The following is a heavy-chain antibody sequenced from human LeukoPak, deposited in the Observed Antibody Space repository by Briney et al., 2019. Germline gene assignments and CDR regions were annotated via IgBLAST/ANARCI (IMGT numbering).Heavy chain of an antibody. D-gene: IGHD3-10*01. CDR1: GFTFSSYG. CDR2: IWYDGSNK. CDR3: ARELLTSSGSYSHDAFDI. J-gene: IGHJ3*02. V-gene: IGHV3-33*01. Sequence: GGSLRLSCAASGFTFSSYGMHWVRQAPGKGLEWVAVIWYDGSNKYYADSVKGRFTISRDNSKNTLYLQMNSLRAEDTAVYYCARELLTSSGSYSHDAFDIWGQGTMVTVSS.